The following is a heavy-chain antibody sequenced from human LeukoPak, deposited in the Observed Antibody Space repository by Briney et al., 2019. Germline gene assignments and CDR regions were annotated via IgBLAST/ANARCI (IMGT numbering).Heavy chain of an antibody. CDR1: GFTFSDYY. J-gene: IGHJ4*02. Sequence: GGSLRLSCAASGFTFSDYYMSWIRQAPGTGLEWVSYISSSSSYTNYADSVKGRFTISRDNAKNSLYLQMNSLRAEDTAAYYCARGGGRYCSSTSCYFDYWGQGTLVTVSS. D-gene: IGHD2-2*01. CDR3: ARGGGRYCSSTSCYFDY. CDR2: ISSSSSYT. V-gene: IGHV3-11*06.